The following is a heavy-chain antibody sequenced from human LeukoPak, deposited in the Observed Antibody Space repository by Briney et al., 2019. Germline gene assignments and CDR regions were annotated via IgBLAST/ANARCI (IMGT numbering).Heavy chain of an antibody. J-gene: IGHJ6*02. D-gene: IGHD6-13*01. CDR2: IYYSGST. Sequence: SETLSLTCTVSGGSISSSSYYWGWIRQPPGKGLEWIGSIYYSGSTYYNPSLKSRVTISVDMSKNQFSLKLSSVTAADTAVYYCASSQAGTAAGIVYGMDVWGQGTTVTVSS. V-gene: IGHV4-39*01. CDR1: GGSISSSSYY. CDR3: ASSQAGTAAGIVYGMDV.